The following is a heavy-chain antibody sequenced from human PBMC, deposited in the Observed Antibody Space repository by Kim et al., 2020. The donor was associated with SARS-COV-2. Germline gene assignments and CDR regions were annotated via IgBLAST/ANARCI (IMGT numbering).Heavy chain of an antibody. J-gene: IGHJ2*01. CDR1: GITLTNNH. CDR2: IYGGGTI. CDR3: ARDIKFDVFAFFDL. V-gene: IGHV3-66*01. D-gene: IGHD3-10*01. Sequence: GGSLRLSCAASGITLTNNHMNWVRQAPGKGLEWVSVIYGGGTIDYADSVKDRFTISRDTSKNTVYLEMNSLRAEDTAVYYCARDIKFDVFAFFDLWGRGTLVSVSS.